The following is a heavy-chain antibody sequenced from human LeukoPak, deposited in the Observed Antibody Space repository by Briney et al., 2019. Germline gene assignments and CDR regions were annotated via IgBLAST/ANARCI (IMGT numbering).Heavy chain of an antibody. CDR3: ARGPYDFWSGYYTGNGYFDY. CDR1: GGSFSGYY. V-gene: IGHV4-34*01. Sequence: SETLSLTCAVYGGSFSGYYRSWIRQPPGKGLEWIGEINHSGSTNYNPSLKSRVTISVDTSKNQFSLKLSSVTAADTAVYYCARGPYDFWSGYYTGNGYFDYWGQGTLVTVSS. CDR2: INHSGST. J-gene: IGHJ4*02. D-gene: IGHD3-3*01.